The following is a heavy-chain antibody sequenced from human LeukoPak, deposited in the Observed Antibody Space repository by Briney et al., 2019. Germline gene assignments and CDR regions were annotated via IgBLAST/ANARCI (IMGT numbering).Heavy chain of an antibody. J-gene: IGHJ4*02. D-gene: IGHD1-26*01. CDR2: MNPNSGNT. CDR3: ATSSVGATHFDY. V-gene: IGHV1-8*01. CDR1: GYTFTNYD. Sequence: ASVKVSCKASGYTFTNYDINWVRQATGQGLEWVGWMNPNSGNTGYAQKFQGRVTMTRDTSISTAYMELNSLRSEDTAVYYCATSSVGATHFDYWGQGTLVTVSS.